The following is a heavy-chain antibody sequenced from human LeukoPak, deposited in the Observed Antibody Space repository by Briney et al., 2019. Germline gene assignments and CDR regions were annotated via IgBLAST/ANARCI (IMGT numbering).Heavy chain of an antibody. D-gene: IGHD5-18*01. CDR1: GYSFTSYW. CDR2: IYPGDSDT. J-gene: IGHJ4*02. Sequence: ESLKISCKGSGYSFTSYWIGWVRQMPGKGLEWMGIIYPGDSDTRYSPSFQGQVTISADKSISTAYLQWSSLNASDTAMYYCARHSYGFHRPTAIVDYWGQGTLVTVSS. V-gene: IGHV5-51*01. CDR3: ARHSYGFHRPTAIVDY.